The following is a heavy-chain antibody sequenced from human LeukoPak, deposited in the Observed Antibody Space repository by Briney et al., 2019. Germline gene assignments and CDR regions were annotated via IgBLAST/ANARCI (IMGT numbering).Heavy chain of an antibody. Sequence: SQTLSLTCGISGDSVSSTSAAWSWIRQSPSRGLEWLGRTYYRSKWYNDYAVSVKSRITINPDTSKNQFSLQLNSVTPEDTAVYYCAREDVEMAIIGFYYYYYMDVWGKGTTVTVSS. CDR3: AREDVEMAIIGFYYYYYMDV. J-gene: IGHJ6*03. V-gene: IGHV6-1*01. CDR1: GDSVSSTSAA. D-gene: IGHD5-24*01. CDR2: TYYRSKWYN.